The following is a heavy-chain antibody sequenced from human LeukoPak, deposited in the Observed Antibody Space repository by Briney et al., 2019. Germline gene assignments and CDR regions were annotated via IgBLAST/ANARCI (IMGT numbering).Heavy chain of an antibody. D-gene: IGHD4-17*01. CDR2: INHSGST. CDR3: ARSSRGYGDRRPNYGMDV. CDR1: GGSISSGGYY. V-gene: IGHV4-30-2*01. J-gene: IGHJ6*02. Sequence: SQTLSLTCTVSGGSISSGGYYWSWIRQPPGKGLEWIGEINHSGSTNYNPSLKSRVTISVDTSKNQFSLKLSSVTAADTAVYYCARSSRGYGDRRPNYGMDVWGQGTTVTVSS.